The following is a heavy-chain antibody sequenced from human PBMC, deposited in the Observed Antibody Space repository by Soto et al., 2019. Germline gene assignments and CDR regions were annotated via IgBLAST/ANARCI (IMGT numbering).Heavy chain of an antibody. CDR2: FSGSGGST. D-gene: IGHD6-19*01. CDR1: GFTFSSYA. Sequence: VQLLESGGGLVQPGGSLRLSCAASGFTFSSYAMSWVRQAPGKGLEWVSAFSGSGGSTYYADSVKGRFTISRDNSKNTLYVQMNSLRAEDTAVYYGAKRQMAGNVFDYWGQGTLVTVS. J-gene: IGHJ4*02. CDR3: AKRQMAGNVFDY. V-gene: IGHV3-23*01.